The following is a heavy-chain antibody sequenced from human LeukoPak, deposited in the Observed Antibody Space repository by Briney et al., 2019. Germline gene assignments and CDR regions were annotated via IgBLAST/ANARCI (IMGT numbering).Heavy chain of an antibody. CDR2: IYYSGST. CDR3: ARPYDFWSGYTRY. Sequence: SETLSLTCTVSGGSISSYYWGWIRQPPGKGLEWIGSIYYSGSTYYNPSLKSRVTISVDTSKNQFSLKLSSVTAADTAVYYCARPYDFWSGYTRYWGQGTLVTVSS. CDR1: GGSISSYY. J-gene: IGHJ4*02. D-gene: IGHD3-3*01. V-gene: IGHV4-39*01.